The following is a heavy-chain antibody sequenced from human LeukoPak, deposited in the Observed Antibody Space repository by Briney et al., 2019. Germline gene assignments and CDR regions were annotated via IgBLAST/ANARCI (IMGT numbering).Heavy chain of an antibody. V-gene: IGHV1-69*13. CDR2: IIPIFGTA. J-gene: IGHJ6*02. CDR1: GGTFSSYA. CDR3: ASHAYYDFWSGYSYGMDV. D-gene: IGHD3-3*01. Sequence: GASVKVSCKASGGTFSSYAISWVRQAPGQGLEWMGGIIPIFGTANYAQKFQGRVTITADESTSTAYMELSSLRSEDTAVYYCASHAYYDFWSGYSYGMDVWGQGTTVTVSS.